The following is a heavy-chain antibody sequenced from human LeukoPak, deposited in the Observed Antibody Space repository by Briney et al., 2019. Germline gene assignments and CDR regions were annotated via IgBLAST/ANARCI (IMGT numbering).Heavy chain of an antibody. CDR3: ARVEWEGPHPTLNY. CDR2: IRNDGSSK. J-gene: IGHJ4*02. V-gene: IGHV3-30*02. Sequence: PGGSLRLSCAASGFTFSSYGMHWVRQAPGKGLEWVAFIRNDGSSKYYADSGKGRFTISRDNAKNSLYLQMNSLRAEDTAVYYCARVEWEGPHPTLNYWGQGTLVTVSS. CDR1: GFTFSSYG. D-gene: IGHD1-26*01.